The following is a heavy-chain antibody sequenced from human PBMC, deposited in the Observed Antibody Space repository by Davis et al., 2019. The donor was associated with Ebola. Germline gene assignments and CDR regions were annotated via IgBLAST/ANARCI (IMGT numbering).Heavy chain of an antibody. CDR3: AREIEGTDY. Sequence: ASVKVSCKASGGTFSSYAISWVRQAPGQGLEWMGIINPSGGSTSYAQKFQGRVTMTRDTSISTAYMELSRLRSDDTAVYYCAREIEGTDYWGQGTLVTVSS. CDR2: INPSGGST. V-gene: IGHV1-46*01. CDR1: GGTFSSYA. D-gene: IGHD1-1*01. J-gene: IGHJ4*02.